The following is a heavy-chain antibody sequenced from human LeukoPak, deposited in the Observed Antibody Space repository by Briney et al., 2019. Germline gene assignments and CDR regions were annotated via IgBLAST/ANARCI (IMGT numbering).Heavy chain of an antibody. CDR3: ARDHHLAVAANNWFDP. V-gene: IGHV1-18*01. Sequence: ASVKLSCKASGYTFTNYGITWVRQAPGQGLEWMGWVSAYNGDTNYTQSLQGRVTMTTDTSTSTAYMELWSLRSDDTAVYYCARDHHLAVAANNWFDPWGQGTLVTVSS. CDR1: GYTFTNYG. D-gene: IGHD6-19*01. CDR2: VSAYNGDT. J-gene: IGHJ5*02.